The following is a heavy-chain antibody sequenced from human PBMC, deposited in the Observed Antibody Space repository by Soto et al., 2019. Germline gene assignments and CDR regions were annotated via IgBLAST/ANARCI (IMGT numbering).Heavy chain of an antibody. CDR2: INPDSGAT. D-gene: IGHD2-8*02. Sequence: HEHLVQSGAEVKRPGASLKVSCKASGYSFTGYYIHWVRQAPGQGLEWMGWINPDSGATNYAQNFQGRVTLTSDSSISTASMDLTSLTSDDTAVYYCARGDYGTGGYPFPSFDYWGQGTLVIVYS. CDR3: ARGDYGTGGYPFPSFDY. J-gene: IGHJ4*02. CDR1: GYSFTGYY. V-gene: IGHV1-2*02.